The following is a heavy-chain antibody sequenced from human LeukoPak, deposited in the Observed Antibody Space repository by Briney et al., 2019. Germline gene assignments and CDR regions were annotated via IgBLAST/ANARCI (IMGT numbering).Heavy chain of an antibody. Sequence: AGGSLRLSCAASGFNFSTYPVNWVRQAPGEGLEWVSYISISGSTIYYADSVKGRFTISRDNAKNSLYLQMNSLRAEDTAVYYCATYRGSWSFDYWGQGTLVSVSS. CDR1: GFNFSTYP. V-gene: IGHV3-48*01. CDR2: ISISGSTI. CDR3: ATYRGSWSFDY. J-gene: IGHJ4*02. D-gene: IGHD6-13*01.